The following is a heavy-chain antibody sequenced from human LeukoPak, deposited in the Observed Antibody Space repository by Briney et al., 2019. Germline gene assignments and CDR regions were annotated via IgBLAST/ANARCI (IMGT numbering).Heavy chain of an antibody. J-gene: IGHJ4*02. V-gene: IGHV4-59*08. D-gene: IGHD3-10*01. CDR3: ARHAGSTYYKGFAY. CDR1: SGSISSYY. Sequence: SETLSLTCTVSSGSISSYYWSWIRQPPGKALEWIGSLYYTGSTYYNPSLKSRVTISVDTSKDQFSLRLSSVTAADTAVYYCARHAGSTYYKGFAYWAREPWSPSPQ. CDR2: LYYTGST.